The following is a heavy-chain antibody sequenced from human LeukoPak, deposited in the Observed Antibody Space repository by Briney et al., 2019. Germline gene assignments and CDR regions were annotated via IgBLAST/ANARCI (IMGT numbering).Heavy chain of an antibody. CDR2: IWYDGSNK. CDR3: ARGSTVTQFDY. J-gene: IGHJ4*02. D-gene: IGHD4-17*01. V-gene: IGHV3-33*01. CDR1: GFTFSSYG. Sequence: AGGSLRLSCAASGFTFSSYGMHWVRQAPGKGLEWVAVIWYDGSNKYYADSVKGRFTISRDNSKNTLYLQMNSLRAEDTAVYYCARGSTVTQFDYWGQGTLVTVSS.